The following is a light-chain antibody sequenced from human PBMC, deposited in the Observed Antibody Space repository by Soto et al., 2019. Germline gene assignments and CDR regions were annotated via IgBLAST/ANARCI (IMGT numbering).Light chain of an antibody. J-gene: IGLJ2*01. CDR3: AAWDDSLSADVV. V-gene: IGLV1-47*01. CDR1: SPNIGSNY. CDR2: RNN. Sequence: QSALTQPPSASGTPGQRVTISCSGSSPNIGSNYVYWYQQLPGTAPKLLIYRNNQRPSGVPDRFSGSKSGTSASLAISGLRSEDEADYYCAAWDDSLSADVVFGGGTKVTVL.